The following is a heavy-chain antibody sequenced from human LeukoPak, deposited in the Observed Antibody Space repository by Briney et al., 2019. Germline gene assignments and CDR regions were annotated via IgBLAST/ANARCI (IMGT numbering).Heavy chain of an antibody. J-gene: IGHJ5*02. Sequence: GASVKVSCKASGGTFSSYAISWVRQAPGQGLGWMGGIIPIFGTANYAQKFQGRVTITADKSTSTAYMELSSLRSEDTAVYYCASSPVAATGGATLYNWFDPWGQGTLVTVSS. CDR3: ASSPVAATGGATLYNWFDP. CDR1: GGTFSSYA. CDR2: IIPIFGTA. D-gene: IGHD2-15*01. V-gene: IGHV1-69*06.